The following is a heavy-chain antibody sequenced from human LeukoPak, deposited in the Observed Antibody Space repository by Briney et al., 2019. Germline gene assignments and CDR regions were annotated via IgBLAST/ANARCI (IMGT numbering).Heavy chain of an antibody. CDR2: IIPIFGTA. Sequence: SVMVSCKASGGTFSSYAISWVRQAPGQGLEWMGGIIPIFGTANYAQKFQGRVTITADESTSTAYMELSSLRSEDTAVYYCARDTVSYYYDSSGYPRFDPWGQGTLVTVSS. CDR1: GGTFSSYA. D-gene: IGHD3-22*01. CDR3: ARDTVSYYYDSSGYPRFDP. V-gene: IGHV1-69*13. J-gene: IGHJ5*02.